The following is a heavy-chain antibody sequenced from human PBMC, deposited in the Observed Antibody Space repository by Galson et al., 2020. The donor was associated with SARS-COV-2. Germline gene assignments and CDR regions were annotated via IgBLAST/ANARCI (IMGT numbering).Heavy chain of an antibody. CDR2: IYYSGST. J-gene: IGHJ5*02. V-gene: IGHV4-59*01. Sequence: SETLSLTCTVSGGSISSYYWSWIRQPPGKGLEWIGYIYYSGSTNYNPSLKSRVTISVDTSKNQFSLKLSSVTAADPAVYYCAGQLYDYVWGSYRHWFDPWGQGTLVTVSS. CDR3: AGQLYDYVWGSYRHWFDP. D-gene: IGHD3-16*02. CDR1: GGSISSYY.